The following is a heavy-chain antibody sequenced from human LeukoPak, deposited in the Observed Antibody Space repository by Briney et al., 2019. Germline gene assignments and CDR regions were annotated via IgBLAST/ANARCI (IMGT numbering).Heavy chain of an antibody. Sequence: GGSLRLSCAASGFTFSIYWVHWVRQAPGKGLVWVSSINSDGSSTSCADSVKGRFTISRDNAKNTLYLQMNTLRAEDTAVYYCASLDYWGQGTPVTVSS. J-gene: IGHJ4*02. CDR3: ASLDY. CDR1: GFTFSIYW. V-gene: IGHV3-74*01. CDR2: INSDGSST.